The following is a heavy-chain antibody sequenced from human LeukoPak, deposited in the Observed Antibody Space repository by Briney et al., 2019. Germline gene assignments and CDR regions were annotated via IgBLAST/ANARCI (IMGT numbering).Heavy chain of an antibody. V-gene: IGHV3-48*03. J-gene: IGHJ4*02. D-gene: IGHD3-10*01. CDR2: INSSGRYR. CDR3: ARGMTDYYYGSGNEVDY. Sequence: GGSLRLSGAASGFTFSSYELNWVRQAPGKGLEGVSYINSSGRYRYYADSVKGRFTISRDNAKNSLYLQMNSLRAEDTAVYYCARGMTDYYYGSGNEVDYWGQGTMVTVSS. CDR1: GFTFSSYE.